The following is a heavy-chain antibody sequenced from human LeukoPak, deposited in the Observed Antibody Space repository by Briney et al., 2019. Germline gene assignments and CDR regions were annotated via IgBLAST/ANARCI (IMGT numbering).Heavy chain of an antibody. CDR1: GFTLSSYA. CDR3: AKGDIIVVVPAASAFDI. D-gene: IGHD2-2*01. Sequence: GGSLRLSCAASGFTLSSYAMTWVRQAPGKGLEWVSIISGSGGNTYYADSVKGRFTISRDNSKNTLYLQMNSLRAEDTAVYYCAKGDIIVVVPAASAFDIWGQGTMVTVYS. J-gene: IGHJ3*02. V-gene: IGHV3-23*01. CDR2: ISGSGGNT.